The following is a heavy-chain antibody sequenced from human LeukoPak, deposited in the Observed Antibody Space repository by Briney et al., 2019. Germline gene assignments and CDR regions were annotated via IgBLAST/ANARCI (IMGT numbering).Heavy chain of an antibody. CDR1: GFTFSSYS. CDR2: ISSSSSTI. D-gene: IGHD3-22*01. Sequence: GGSLRLSCAASGFTFSSYSMNWVRQAPGKGLEWVSYISSSSSTIYYADSVKGRFTISRDNAKNSLYLQMNSLRAEDTAVYCCARSPTYYYDSSGYYYFDYWGQGTLVTVSS. CDR3: ARSPTYYYDSSGYYYFDY. V-gene: IGHV3-48*01. J-gene: IGHJ4*02.